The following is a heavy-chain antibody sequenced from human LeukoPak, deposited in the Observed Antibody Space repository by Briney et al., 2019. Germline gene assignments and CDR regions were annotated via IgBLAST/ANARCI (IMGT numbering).Heavy chain of an antibody. CDR1: GFTFSSYG. Sequence: GGSLRLSCAASGFTFSSYGMHWVRQAPGKGLEWVAVIWYDGSNEYYADSVKGRFTISRDNSKNTLYLQMSSLRAEDTAVYYCARDRYSGVADYWGQGTLVTVSS. CDR3: ARDRYSGVADY. J-gene: IGHJ4*02. D-gene: IGHD1-26*01. CDR2: IWYDGSNE. V-gene: IGHV3-33*01.